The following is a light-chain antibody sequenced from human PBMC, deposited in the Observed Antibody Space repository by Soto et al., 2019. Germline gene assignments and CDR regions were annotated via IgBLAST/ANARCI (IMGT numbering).Light chain of an antibody. CDR3: SSYTSSSTPYV. CDR1: SSDVGGYNY. CDR2: DVS. V-gene: IGLV2-14*01. J-gene: IGLJ1*01. Sequence: QAALTQPATVPASPGQSINLSCPGTSSDVGGYNYVSWYQQHPGKAPKLMIYDVSNRPSGVSNRFSGSKSGNTASLTISGLQAEDEADYYCSSYTSSSTPYVFGTGTKVTGL.